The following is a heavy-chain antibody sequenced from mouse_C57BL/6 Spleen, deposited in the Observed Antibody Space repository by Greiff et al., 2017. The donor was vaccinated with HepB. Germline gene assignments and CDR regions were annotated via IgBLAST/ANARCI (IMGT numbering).Heavy chain of an antibody. CDR2: ISGGGGNT. J-gene: IGHJ2*01. CDR1: GFTFSSYT. CDR3: ARGGDYFDY. Sequence: EVQRVESGGGLVKPGGSLKLSCAASGFTFSSYTMAWVRQTPEKRLEWVATISGGGGNTYYPDSVKGRSTISRDNAKNTRYLQMSSLRSEDTALYYCARGGDYFDYWGQGTTLTVSS. V-gene: IGHV5-9*01.